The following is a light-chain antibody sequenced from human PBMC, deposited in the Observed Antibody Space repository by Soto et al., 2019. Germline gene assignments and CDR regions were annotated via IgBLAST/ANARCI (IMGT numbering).Light chain of an antibody. CDR2: GAS. V-gene: IGKV3-20*01. Sequence: EIVLTQSPGTLSLSPGERATLSCRASQSISSNYLAWYQQKPGQAPRLLIYGASSRATGIPDRFSGSGSGTDFTLTISRLEPEDFAVYYCQQYGSSPRTFGPGTKVEFK. J-gene: IGKJ1*01. CDR1: QSISSNY. CDR3: QQYGSSPRT.